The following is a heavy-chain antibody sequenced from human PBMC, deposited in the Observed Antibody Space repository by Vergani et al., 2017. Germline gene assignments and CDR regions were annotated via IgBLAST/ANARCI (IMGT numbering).Heavy chain of an antibody. D-gene: IGHD4-23*01. CDR3: ARGGNFFDY. CDR2: IDWDDDK. J-gene: IGHJ4*02. V-gene: IGHV2-70*04. Sequence: QVTLKESGPALVKPTQTLTLTCTFSGSSLSTSGMRVSWIRQPPGKALEWLARIDWDDDKFYSTSLKTRLTISKDTSKNQVVLTMTNMDPVDTATYYCARGGNFFDYWGQGTLVTVSS. CDR1: GSSLSTSGMR.